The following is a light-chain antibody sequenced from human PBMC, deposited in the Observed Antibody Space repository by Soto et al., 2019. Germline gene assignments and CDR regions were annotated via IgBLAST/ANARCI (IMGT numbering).Light chain of an antibody. V-gene: IGKV1-39*01. J-gene: IGKJ1*01. CDR2: AAS. CDR1: QRVDRY. Sequence: DIPMTQSPSSLSAFVGDRVTITCRASQRVDRYLNWYQQKPGRAPNLLIYAASSLQSGVPSRFSGSGSGADFTLTISSLQPEDFATYFCQQTYISPWTFGQGTKVEIK. CDR3: QQTYISPWT.